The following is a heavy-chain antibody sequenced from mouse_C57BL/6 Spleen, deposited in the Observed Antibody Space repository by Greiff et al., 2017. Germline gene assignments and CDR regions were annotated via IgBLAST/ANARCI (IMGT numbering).Heavy chain of an antibody. CDR1: GYAFTNYL. V-gene: IGHV1-54*01. CDR3: ARSAGLNWDSD. Sequence: VQLQQSGAELVRPGTSVKVSCKASGYAFTNYLIEWVKQRPGQGLEWIGVINPGSGGTNYNEKFKGKATLTADKSSSTAYMQLSSLTSEDSAVYFCARSAGLNWDSDWGQGTTLTVSS. D-gene: IGHD4-1*01. J-gene: IGHJ2*01. CDR2: INPGSGGT.